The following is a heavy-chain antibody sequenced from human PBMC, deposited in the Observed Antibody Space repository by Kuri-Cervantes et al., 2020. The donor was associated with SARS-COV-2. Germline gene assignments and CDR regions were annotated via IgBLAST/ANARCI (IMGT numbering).Heavy chain of an antibody. Sequence: SETLSLTCTVSGGSISSYYWSWIRQPPGKGLEWIGYIYYSGSANYNPSLKSRVTISVDTSKNQFSLKLSSVTAADTAVYYCASSIYCSSTSCYTYGHFDYWGQGTLVTVSS. CDR3: ASSIYCSSTSCYTYGHFDY. D-gene: IGHD2-2*02. CDR1: GGSISSYY. V-gene: IGHV4-59*08. J-gene: IGHJ4*02. CDR2: IYYSGSA.